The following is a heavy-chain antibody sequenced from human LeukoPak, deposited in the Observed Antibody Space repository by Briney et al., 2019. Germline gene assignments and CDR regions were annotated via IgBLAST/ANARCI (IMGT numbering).Heavy chain of an antibody. J-gene: IGHJ3*02. CDR3: ARLTRGSGSYPGAFDI. Sequence: GGSLRLSCKGSGYSFTSYWIGWVRQMPGKGLEWMGIIYPGDSDTRYSPSFQGQVTISADKSISTAYLQWSSLKASDTAMYYCARLTRGSGSYPGAFDIWGQGTMVTVSS. D-gene: IGHD3-10*01. V-gene: IGHV5-51*01. CDR1: GYSFTSYW. CDR2: IYPGDSDT.